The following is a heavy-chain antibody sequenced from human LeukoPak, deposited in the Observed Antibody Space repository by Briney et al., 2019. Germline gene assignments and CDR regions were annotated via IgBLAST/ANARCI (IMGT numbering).Heavy chain of an antibody. CDR1: GFTFSDHF. Sequence: GGSLRLSCAASGFTFSDHFLGWVRQAPGKGLEWVGRTRNKANSYITEYAASVKGRFTISRDDSKNSLYLQMSSLKTDDAAMYYCASIRGTFGYWGQGTLVTVSS. J-gene: IGHJ4*02. CDR3: ASIRGTFGY. D-gene: IGHD1-26*01. CDR2: TRNKANSYIT. V-gene: IGHV3-72*01.